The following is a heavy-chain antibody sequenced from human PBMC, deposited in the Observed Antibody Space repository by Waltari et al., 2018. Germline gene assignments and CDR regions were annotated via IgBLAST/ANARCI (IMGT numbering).Heavy chain of an antibody. J-gene: IGHJ4*02. D-gene: IGHD6-13*01. Sequence: EVQLLESGGGLVQPGGSLRLSCAASGFTFSSYAMSWVRQAPGKGLEWVSVISGSGGSTYYADSVKGRFTISRDNSKNTLYLQMNSLRAEDTAVYYCARDPSLRSYSSPPQDYWGQGTLVTVSS. CDR3: ARDPSLRSYSSPPQDY. CDR1: GFTFSSYA. V-gene: IGHV3-23*01. CDR2: ISGSGGST.